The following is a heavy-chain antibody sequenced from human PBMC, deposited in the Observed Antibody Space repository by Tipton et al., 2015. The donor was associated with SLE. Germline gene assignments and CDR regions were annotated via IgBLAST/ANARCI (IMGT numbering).Heavy chain of an antibody. V-gene: IGHV1-18*01. D-gene: IGHD5-12*01. CDR2: VSAYTGVT. CDR3: ARSIVATTDFDF. CDR1: GYTFTSSG. Sequence: QLVQSGAEVKKPGASVKVSCKASGYTFTSSGISWVRQAPGQGLEWMGWVSAYTGVTNYAQNLQGRVTMTTDKSTSTAYMELSSLRYDDTAVYYCARSIVATTDFDFWGQGTLVTVSS. J-gene: IGHJ4*02.